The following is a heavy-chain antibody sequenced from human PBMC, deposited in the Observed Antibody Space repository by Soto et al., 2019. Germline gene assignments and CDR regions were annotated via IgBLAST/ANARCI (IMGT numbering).Heavy chain of an antibody. J-gene: IGHJ4*02. CDR3: ASDYYDSSGYYYDFDY. CDR1: VFTFSSYA. D-gene: IGHD3-22*01. Sequence: PGGSLRLSCAASVFTFSSYAMSWVRQAPGKGLEWVSAISGSGGSTYYADSVKGRFTISRDNSKNTLYLQMNSLRAEDTAVYYCASDYYDSSGYYYDFDYWGQGTLVTVSS. CDR2: ISGSGGST. V-gene: IGHV3-23*01.